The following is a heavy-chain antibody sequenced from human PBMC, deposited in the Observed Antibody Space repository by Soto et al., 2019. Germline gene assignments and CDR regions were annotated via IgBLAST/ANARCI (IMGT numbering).Heavy chain of an antibody. J-gene: IGHJ4*02. CDR2: ISSSSSYI. Sequence: GGSLRLSCAASGFTFSSYSMNWVRQAPGKGLEWVSSISSSSSYIYYADSVKGRFTISRDNAKNSLYLQMNSLRAEDTAVYYCASSIAAPHGAFDYWGQGTLVTISS. CDR1: GFTFSSYS. CDR3: ASSIAAPHGAFDY. D-gene: IGHD6-6*01. V-gene: IGHV3-21*01.